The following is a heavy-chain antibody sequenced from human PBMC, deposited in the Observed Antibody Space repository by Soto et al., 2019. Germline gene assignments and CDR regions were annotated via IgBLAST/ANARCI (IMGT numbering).Heavy chain of an antibody. CDR3: AREPDYGGNSRDRGAFDI. V-gene: IGHV4-31*03. CDR2: IYYSGST. CDR1: GGSISSGGYY. Sequence: QVQLQESGPGLVKPSQTLSLTCTVSGGSISSGGYYWSWIRQHPGKGLEWIGYIYYSGSTYYNPYVKSRVTISVDTSKNQFSLKLSSVTAADTAVYYCAREPDYGGNSRDRGAFDIWGQGTMVTVSS. D-gene: IGHD4-17*01. J-gene: IGHJ3*02.